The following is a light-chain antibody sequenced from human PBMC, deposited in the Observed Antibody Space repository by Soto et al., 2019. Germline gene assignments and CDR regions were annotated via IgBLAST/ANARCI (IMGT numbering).Light chain of an antibody. CDR3: QQSYSTLLT. J-gene: IGKJ5*01. V-gene: IGKV3-15*01. CDR1: QSVSSN. CDR2: GAS. Sequence: EIVMTQSPATLSVSPGERATLSCRASQSVSSNLAWYQQKPGQAPRLLIYGASTRVTGIPARFSGSGSGTEFTLTVSSLQSEDFAVYYCQQSYSTLLTFGQGTRLEIK.